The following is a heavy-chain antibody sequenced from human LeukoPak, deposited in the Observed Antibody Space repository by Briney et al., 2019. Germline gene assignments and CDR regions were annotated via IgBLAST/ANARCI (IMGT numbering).Heavy chain of an antibody. CDR1: GGSISNTNW. CDR2: ISLTGLT. J-gene: IGHJ4*02. Sequence: SETLSLTCGVSGGSISNTNWWSWVRPPPGQGLEWIGEISLTGLTHYNPSLESRVTVSLDRSKNQLSLNLTSVTAADTAVYYCSRENGAFSPFGYWGQGTLVTVLS. D-gene: IGHD2-8*01. V-gene: IGHV4-4*02. CDR3: SRENGAFSPFGY.